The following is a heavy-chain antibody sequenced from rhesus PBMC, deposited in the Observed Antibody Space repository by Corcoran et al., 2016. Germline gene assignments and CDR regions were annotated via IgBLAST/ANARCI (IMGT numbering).Heavy chain of an antibody. V-gene: IGHV4-173*01. CDR3: LRDWGAERY. J-gene: IGHJ4*01. CDR1: GGSISSNY. D-gene: IGHD1-14*01. CDR2: ISGSGANT. Sequence: QVQLQESGPGLVKPSETLSLTCAVSGGSISSNYWSWIRQPPGEGLEWIGRISGSGANTDDNPFLKCRGTVSADTSKSQCSLKLTAVTAADTAVYYCLRDWGAERYWGQGVLVTVSS.